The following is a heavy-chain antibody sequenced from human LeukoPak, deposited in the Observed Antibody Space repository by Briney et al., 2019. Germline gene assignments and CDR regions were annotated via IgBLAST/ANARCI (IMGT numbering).Heavy chain of an antibody. CDR3: ARDRIVGATTWFDP. D-gene: IGHD1-26*01. V-gene: IGHV3-30*02. CDR2: IWYDGSDE. CDR1: KFIFSDYG. Sequence: GGSLRLSCAASKFIFSDYGMHWVRQAPGKGLEWVAFIWYDGSDEYYADSVKGRFTISRDNSKNTLYLQMKSLTTEDTAVYYCARDRIVGATTWFDPWGQGTLVTVSS. J-gene: IGHJ5*02.